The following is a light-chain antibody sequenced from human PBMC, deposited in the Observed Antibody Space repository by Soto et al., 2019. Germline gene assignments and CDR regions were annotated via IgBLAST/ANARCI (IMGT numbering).Light chain of an antibody. J-gene: IGKJ1*01. CDR3: QHYGSSSWT. V-gene: IGKV3-20*01. CDR2: GAS. Sequence: IVLTQSPGTLSLSPGKRPPLAYRASQSVASLPLARYQQKPGQAPRLLIFGASSRATGIPDKFSGSGSGTDFTLTISRLEPDDFAVYYCQHYGSSSWTFGQGTKVDI. CDR1: QSVASLP.